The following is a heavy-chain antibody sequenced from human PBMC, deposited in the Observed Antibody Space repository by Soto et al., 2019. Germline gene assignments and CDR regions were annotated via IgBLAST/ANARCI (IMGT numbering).Heavy chain of an antibody. J-gene: IGHJ4*02. CDR3: ARRETPGSFEY. V-gene: IGHV4-39*02. CDR1: GGSISSSTYS. Sequence: QLQLQASGPGLVKPSATLSLTCTVSGGSISSSTYSWAWIRQPPGKGLEWIGSIFSGRATYFNPSLWSRVTISGDTATNYFTLSLSSVTAVETAVYYCARRETPGSFEYWGRETLVTAS. D-gene: IGHD2-15*01. CDR2: IFSGRAT.